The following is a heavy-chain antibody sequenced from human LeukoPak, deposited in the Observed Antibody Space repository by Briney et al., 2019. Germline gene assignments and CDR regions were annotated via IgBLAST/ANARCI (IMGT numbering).Heavy chain of an antibody. V-gene: IGHV3-7*01. Sequence: GGSLRLAWSTSVVTLSNFWMTWVRQAPGKGLEWVGNRRGYGRERRDVASVKGRCTISRENSQDSLYLQMSSLGAEDPAIYFCSRFLYNTTGYNYFDSWGQGTLVTVSS. J-gene: IGHJ4*02. CDR3: SRFLYNTTGYNYFDS. D-gene: IGHD3-22*01. CDR1: VVTLSNFW. CDR2: RRGYGRER.